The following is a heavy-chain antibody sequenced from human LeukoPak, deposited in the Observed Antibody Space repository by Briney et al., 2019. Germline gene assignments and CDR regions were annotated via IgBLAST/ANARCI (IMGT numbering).Heavy chain of an antibody. CDR2: IYTSGST. CDR1: GGSISSYY. V-gene: IGHV4-4*07. CDR3: ARDFRGVYDSSGYYYHYYYYMDV. Sequence: SETLSLTCTVSGGSISSYYWSWIRQPAGKGLEWIGRIYTSGSTNYNPSLKSRVTMSVDTSKNQFSLKLSSVTAADTAVYYCARDFRGVYDSSGYYYHYYYYMDVWGKGTTVTVSS. J-gene: IGHJ6*03. D-gene: IGHD3-22*01.